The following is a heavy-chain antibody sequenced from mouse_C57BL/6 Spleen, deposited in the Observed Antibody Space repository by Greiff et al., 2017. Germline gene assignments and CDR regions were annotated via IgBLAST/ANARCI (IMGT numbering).Heavy chain of an antibody. J-gene: IGHJ4*01. CDR1: GFTFSDYY. V-gene: IGHV5-12*01. CDR3: ASETTVVASHYYAMDY. D-gene: IGHD1-1*01. Sequence: EVKLQESGGGLVQPGGSLKLSCAASGFTFSDYYMYWVRQTPEKRLEWVAYISNGGGSTYYPDTVKGLFTISRDNATNTLYLQMSRLKSEDTAMYYGASETTVVASHYYAMDYWGQGTSVTVSS. CDR2: ISNGGGST.